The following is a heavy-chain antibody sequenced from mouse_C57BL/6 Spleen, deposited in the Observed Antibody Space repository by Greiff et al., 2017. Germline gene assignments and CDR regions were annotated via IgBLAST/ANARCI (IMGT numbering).Heavy chain of an antibody. CDR1: GFTSSSYA. J-gene: IGHJ2*01. CDR3: ARGDFYFDC. CDR2: ISDGGSYT. Sequence: EVQLVESGGGLVKPGGSLKLSCAASGFTSSSYAMSWVRQTPEKRLEWVATISDGGSYTYYPDNVKGRFTISRDNAKNNLYLQMSHLKSEDTAMYYCARGDFYFDCWGQGTTLTVSS. V-gene: IGHV5-4*01.